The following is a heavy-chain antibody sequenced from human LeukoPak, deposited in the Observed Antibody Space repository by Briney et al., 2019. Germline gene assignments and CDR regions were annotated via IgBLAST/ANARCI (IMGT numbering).Heavy chain of an antibody. CDR2: ISYDGSNK. V-gene: IGHV3-30-3*01. D-gene: IGHD6-19*01. CDR1: GFTFSSYA. CDR3: ARDSHSSGWYQPYYYYGMDV. J-gene: IGHJ6*02. Sequence: GGSLRLSCAASGFTFSSYAMHWVRQAPGKGLEWVAVISYDGSNKYYADSVKGQFTIPRDNSKNTLYPQMNSLRAEDTAVYYCARDSHSSGWYQPYYYYGMDVWGQGTTVTVSS.